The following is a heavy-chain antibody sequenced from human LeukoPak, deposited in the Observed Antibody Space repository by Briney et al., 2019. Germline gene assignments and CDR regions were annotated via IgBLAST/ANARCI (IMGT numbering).Heavy chain of an antibody. Sequence: GGSLRLSCAASGFTFSSYWMSWVRQAPGKGLEWVANIKQDGSEKYYVDSVKGRFTISRDNAKNSLYLQMNSLRDEDTAVYYCARDLGSSWGSAFDYWGQGTLVTVSS. CDR2: IKQDGSEK. D-gene: IGHD6-13*01. CDR3: ARDLGSSWGSAFDY. CDR1: GFTFSSYW. V-gene: IGHV3-7*01. J-gene: IGHJ4*02.